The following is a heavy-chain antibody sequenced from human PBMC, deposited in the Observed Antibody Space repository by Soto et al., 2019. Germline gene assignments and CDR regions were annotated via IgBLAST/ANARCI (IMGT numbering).Heavy chain of an antibody. CDR3: AASYDFWSGYYVPPNWFDP. CDR1: VYTFMSYD. CDR2: IVVGSGNT. D-gene: IGHD3-3*01. Sequence: SVKVSCKASVYTFMSYDINWVRQATGQGLEWIGWIVVGSGNTNYAQKFQERVTITRDMSTSTAYMELSSLRSEDTAVYYCAASYDFWSGYYVPPNWFDPWGQGTLVTVSS. J-gene: IGHJ5*02. V-gene: IGHV1-58*02.